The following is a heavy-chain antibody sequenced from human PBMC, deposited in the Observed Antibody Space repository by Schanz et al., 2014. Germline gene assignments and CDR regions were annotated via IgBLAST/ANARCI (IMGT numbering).Heavy chain of an antibody. D-gene: IGHD2-2*01. CDR1: GYTFSDYG. CDR3: ARPPTAYCSDTSCLGTPFDY. J-gene: IGHJ4*02. V-gene: IGHV1-46*03. CDR2: INPSGGGT. Sequence: QVQLVQSGDEVKKPGASVKVSCKTSGYTFSDYGITWVRQAPGQGLEWMGIINPSGGGTSYALRFQDRVTVTRDTSRSTVYMELSSLRSEDAAVYYCARPPTAYCSDTSCLGTPFDYWGQGTLVTVSS.